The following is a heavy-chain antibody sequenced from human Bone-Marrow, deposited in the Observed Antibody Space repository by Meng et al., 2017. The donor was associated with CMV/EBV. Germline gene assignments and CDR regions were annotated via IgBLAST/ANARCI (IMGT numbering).Heavy chain of an antibody. D-gene: IGHD6-13*01. J-gene: IGHJ5*02. CDR3: ARESSWSSWFDP. CDR2: INHTGST. CDR1: GGSFSGYY. V-gene: IGHV4-34*01. Sequence: SETLSLTCTVYGGSFSGYYWSWICQPPGKGLEWIGEINHTGSTNYNPSLQSRVTISLDTSKNHFSLKMSSVTAADTAVYSCARESSWSSWFDPWGQGTLVTVSS.